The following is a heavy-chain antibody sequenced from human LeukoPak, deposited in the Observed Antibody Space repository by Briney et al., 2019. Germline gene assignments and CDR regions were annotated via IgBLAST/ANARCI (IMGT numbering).Heavy chain of an antibody. J-gene: IGHJ6*02. CDR1: GFSFSNYA. Sequence: GGSLRLSCAASGFSFSNYAMSWVRQAPGKGLEWVLGISVTGGTTNYADSVKGRSTISRDNSKNTLHLQIISLGAEDTAIYYCAKHQSTYYYYYYMDVWGQGTTVTVSS. CDR3: AKHQSTYYYYYYMDV. D-gene: IGHD5/OR15-5a*01. V-gene: IGHV3-23*01. CDR2: ISVTGGTT.